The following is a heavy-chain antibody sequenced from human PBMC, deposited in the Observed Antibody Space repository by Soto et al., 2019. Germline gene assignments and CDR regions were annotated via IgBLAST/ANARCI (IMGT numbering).Heavy chain of an antibody. CDR2: INPNIGDT. CDR1: GYTFTGYY. D-gene: IGHD6-13*01. V-gene: IGHV1-2*04. Sequence: ASVKVSCKASGYTFTGYYMHWVRQAPGQGLEWMGWINPNIGDTNYAQKFQGWVTMTRDTSISTAYMELSRLRSEDTAVYYCMKGSLTVAGTGYWGQGTLVTVSS. CDR3: MKGSLTVAGTGY. J-gene: IGHJ4*02.